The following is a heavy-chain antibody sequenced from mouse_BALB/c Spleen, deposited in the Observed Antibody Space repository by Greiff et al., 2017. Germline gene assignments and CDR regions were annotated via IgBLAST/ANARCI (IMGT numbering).Heavy chain of an antibody. CDR1: GFTFSDYY. D-gene: IGHD1-1*01. V-gene: IGHV5-4*02. CDR3: ARRPYEDAMDY. J-gene: IGHJ4*01. Sequence: EVQLVESGGGLVKPGGSLKLSCAASGFTFSDYYMYWVRQTPEKRLEWVATISDGGSYTYYPDSVKGRFTISRDNAKNNLYLQMSSLKSEDTAMYYCARRPYEDAMDYWGQGTSVTVSS. CDR2: ISDGGSYT.